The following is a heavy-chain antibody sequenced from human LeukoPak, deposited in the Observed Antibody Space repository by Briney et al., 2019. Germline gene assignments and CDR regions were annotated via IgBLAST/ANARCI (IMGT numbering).Heavy chain of an antibody. CDR1: GLMFSTYA. CDR3: AKDRGSSSSWYEEGTYYFDY. CDR2: ISSSGGKT. V-gene: IGHV3-23*01. D-gene: IGHD6-13*01. J-gene: IGHJ4*02. Sequence: GGSLRLSCAASGLMFSTYAMNWVRQAPGKGLEWVSSISSSGGKTYYADSVKGRFTISRDNSKNTLYLQMNSLRAEDTAVYYCAKDRGSSSSWYEEGTYYFDYWGQGTLVTVSS.